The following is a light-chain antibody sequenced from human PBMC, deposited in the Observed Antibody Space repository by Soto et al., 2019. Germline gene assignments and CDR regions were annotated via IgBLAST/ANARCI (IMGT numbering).Light chain of an antibody. CDR3: QSYDSSLSGWV. CDR1: SSKIGAGYD. CDR2: GNS. J-gene: IGLJ3*02. V-gene: IGLV1-40*01. Sequence: QAVVTQPPSVSGAPGQRVTISCTGSSSKIGAGYDVHWYQQLPGTAPKLLIYGNSNRPSGVPDRFSGSKTGTSASLAITGLQAEDEADYSCQSYDSSLSGWVFGGGTKLTVL.